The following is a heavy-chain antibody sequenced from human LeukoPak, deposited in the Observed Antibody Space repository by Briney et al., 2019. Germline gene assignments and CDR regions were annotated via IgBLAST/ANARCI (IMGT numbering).Heavy chain of an antibody. CDR1: GYTLTGYF. CDR3: ARVCVSGWTECMDY. V-gene: IGHV1-2*02. D-gene: IGHD6-19*01. Sequence: ASVKVSCKTSGYTLTGYFIHWVRQAPGQGLEWMGWINPNSGGTNYAQKFQGRLTMTWDTSISTGYMDLTWLKSDDTAVYYCARVCVSGWTECMDYWGQGTLVTVSS. CDR2: INPNSGGT. J-gene: IGHJ4*02.